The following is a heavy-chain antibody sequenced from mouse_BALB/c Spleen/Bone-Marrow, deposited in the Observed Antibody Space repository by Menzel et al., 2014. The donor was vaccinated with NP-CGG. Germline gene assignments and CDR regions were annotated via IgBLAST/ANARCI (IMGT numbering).Heavy chain of an antibody. CDR3: ARSGYYGSSYFDY. Sequence: EVHLVESGPELVKPGASVKISCKASGYSFTGYFMNWVMQSHGKSLEWTGRINPYNGDTFYNQKFKGKATLTVNKSSSTAHMELRSLASEDSAVYYCARSGYYGSSYFDYWGQGTTLTVSS. V-gene: IGHV1-20*02. J-gene: IGHJ2*01. CDR2: INPYNGDT. D-gene: IGHD1-1*01. CDR1: GYSFTGYF.